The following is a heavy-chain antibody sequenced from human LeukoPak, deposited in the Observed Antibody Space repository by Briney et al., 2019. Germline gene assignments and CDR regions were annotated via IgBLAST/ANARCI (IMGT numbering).Heavy chain of an antibody. CDR1: GFSFSTLS. Sequence: GGSLRLSCAASGFSFSTLSMNWVRQAPGKGLEWVSSISTSSSYIYYADSVKGRFTISRDNAKRSLYLQMNSLRGEDTAVYYCARGRPVGASTVEDYWGQGTLVTVSS. D-gene: IGHD1-26*01. CDR2: ISTSSSYI. V-gene: IGHV3-21*01. J-gene: IGHJ4*02. CDR3: ARGRPVGASTVEDY.